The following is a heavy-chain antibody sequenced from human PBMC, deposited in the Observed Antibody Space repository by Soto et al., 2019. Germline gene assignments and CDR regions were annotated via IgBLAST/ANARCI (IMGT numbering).Heavy chain of an antibody. CDR3: ARDLAAAGPFDC. D-gene: IGHD6-13*01. CDR1: GYTFTNYA. CDR2: ISAYNGNT. V-gene: IGHV1-18*01. J-gene: IGHJ4*02. Sequence: QVQLVQSGAEVKKPGASVKVSCKASGYTFTNYAFSWVRQAPGQGLEWMGWISAYNGNTNYPQKLQGRVTMTTDTSPSTAYMELRSLRSDDTAVYYCARDLAAAGPFDCWGQGTLVTVSS.